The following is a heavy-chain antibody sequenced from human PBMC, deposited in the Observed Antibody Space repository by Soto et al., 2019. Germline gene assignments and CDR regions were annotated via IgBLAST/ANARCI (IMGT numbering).Heavy chain of an antibody. V-gene: IGHV1-58*02. CDR2: IVVGSGNT. CDR3: AAVVPVSGILERLGLDP. Sequence: RASVKVSCKASGFTFTTSGIHWVRQARGQGLEWMGWIVVGSGNTRYNQKFQDKVTLTRDMATDTAYMDLRSLTSDDTAIYFCAAVVPVSGILERLGLDPWGQGTPVTVSS. J-gene: IGHJ5*02. CDR1: GFTFTTSG. D-gene: IGHD3-3*01.